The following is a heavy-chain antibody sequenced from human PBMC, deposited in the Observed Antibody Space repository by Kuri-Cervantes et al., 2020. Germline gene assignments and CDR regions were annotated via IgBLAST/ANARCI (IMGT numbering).Heavy chain of an antibody. CDR1: GGSFSGYY. Sequence: SQTLSLTCAVYGGSFSGYYWSWIRQPPGKGLEWIGEINHSGSTNYNPSLKSRVTTSVDTSKNQFSLKLSSVTAADTAVYYCARRYSSGWYGYGYFDLWGRGTLVTVSS. CDR2: INHSGST. CDR3: ARRYSSGWYGYGYFDL. V-gene: IGHV4-34*01. D-gene: IGHD6-19*01. J-gene: IGHJ2*01.